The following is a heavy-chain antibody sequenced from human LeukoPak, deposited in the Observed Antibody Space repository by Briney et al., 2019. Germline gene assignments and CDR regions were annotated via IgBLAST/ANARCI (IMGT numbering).Heavy chain of an antibody. J-gene: IGHJ4*02. V-gene: IGHV3-23*01. D-gene: IGHD1-26*01. CDR3: ARDRVGAIPYYFDY. CDR2: ISGSGGST. Sequence: GGSLRLSCAASGFTFNSSAMTWVRQAPGKGLEWVSAISGSGGSTYYADSVKGRFTISRDNSKNTLYLQMNSLRADDTAVYYCARDRVGAIPYYFDYWGQGTLVTVSS. CDR1: GFTFNSSA.